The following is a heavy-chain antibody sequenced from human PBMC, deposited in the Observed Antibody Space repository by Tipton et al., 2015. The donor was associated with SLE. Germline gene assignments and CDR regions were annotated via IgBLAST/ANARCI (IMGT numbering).Heavy chain of an antibody. CDR2: IYYSGST. CDR1: GGSISSGGYY. Sequence: LRLSCTVSGGSISSGGYYWSWIRQHPGKGLEWIGYIYYSGSTYYNPSLKSRVTISVDTSKNQFSLKLSSVTAADTAVYYCARVPPDGGGDYYMDVWGKGTTVTVSS. CDR3: ARVPPDGGGDYYMDV. D-gene: IGHD3-16*01. J-gene: IGHJ6*03. V-gene: IGHV4-31*02.